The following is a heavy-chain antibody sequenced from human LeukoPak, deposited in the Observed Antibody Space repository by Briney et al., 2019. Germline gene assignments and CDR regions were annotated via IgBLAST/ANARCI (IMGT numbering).Heavy chain of an antibody. J-gene: IGHJ5*02. CDR2: IHHSGGS. CDR3: ARGYCSGGGCYSGWFDP. Sequence: SETLSLTCAVHYGALSGYYWTWIRQPPGKGLEWIGEIHHSGGSNYNASLKGRVTISLDTSKNQFSLKLSSVTAADTAVYYCARGYCSGGGCYSGWFDPWGQGTLVTVSS. D-gene: IGHD2-15*01. CDR1: YGALSGYY. V-gene: IGHV4-34*01.